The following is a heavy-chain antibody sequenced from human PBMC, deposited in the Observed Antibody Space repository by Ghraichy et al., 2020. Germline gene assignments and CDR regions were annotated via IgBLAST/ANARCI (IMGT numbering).Heavy chain of an antibody. Sequence: ASVKVSCKTSGYTFTSYAMHWVRQAPGQRLEWMGWINAGNGNTKYSEEFQGRVTITRDTSANTAYMELSSLRSEDTDLYYCARGNCTSSSCYAPDFWGQGTQVTVSS. D-gene: IGHD2-2*01. J-gene: IGHJ4*02. V-gene: IGHV1-3*01. CDR3: ARGNCTSSSCYAPDF. CDR2: INAGNGNT. CDR1: GYTFTSYA.